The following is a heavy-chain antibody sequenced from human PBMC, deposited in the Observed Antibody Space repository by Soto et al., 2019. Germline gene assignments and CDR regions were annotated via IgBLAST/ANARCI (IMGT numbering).Heavy chain of an antibody. J-gene: IGHJ4*02. Sequence: GGSLRLSCAASGFTFRSFTMNWVRQAPGKGLEWVSTISSNSAYIYYTDALRGRFTISRDNAKNSLHLQMNSLRAEDTAVYYCAKDQTFGELLTIDYWGQGTLVTVSS. V-gene: IGHV3-21*01. D-gene: IGHD3-10*01. CDR3: AKDQTFGELLTIDY. CDR1: GFTFRSFT. CDR2: ISSNSAYI.